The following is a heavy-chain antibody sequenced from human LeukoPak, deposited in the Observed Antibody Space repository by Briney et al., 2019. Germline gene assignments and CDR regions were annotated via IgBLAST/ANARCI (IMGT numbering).Heavy chain of an antibody. CDR2: ISYDGSNK. V-gene: IGHV3-30*18. Sequence: GGSLRLSCAASGFTFSSYGMHWVRQAPGKGLEWVAVISYDGSNKYYADSVKGRFTISRDNSKNTLYLQMNSLRAEDTAVYYCAKDPYVWGSYLLDYWGQGTLVTVSS. J-gene: IGHJ4*02. D-gene: IGHD3-16*01. CDR1: GFTFSSYG. CDR3: AKDPYVWGSYLLDY.